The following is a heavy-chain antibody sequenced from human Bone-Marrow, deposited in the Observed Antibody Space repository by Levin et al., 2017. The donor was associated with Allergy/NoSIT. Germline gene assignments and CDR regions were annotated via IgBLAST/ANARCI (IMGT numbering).Heavy chain of an antibody. J-gene: IGHJ2*01. CDR3: AREPHRGYYDNGGYYTFYWYFDL. CDR1: GFTFSSYA. Sequence: GGSLRLSCAASGFTFSSYAIHWVRQAPDKGLEWVAVISYDGSNEYYADSVKGRFTLSRDNSKNTLYLQINSLRTEDTAVYYCAREPHRGYYDNGGYYTFYWYFDLWGRGTLVTVSS. V-gene: IGHV3-30-3*01. D-gene: IGHD3-22*01. CDR2: ISYDGSNE.